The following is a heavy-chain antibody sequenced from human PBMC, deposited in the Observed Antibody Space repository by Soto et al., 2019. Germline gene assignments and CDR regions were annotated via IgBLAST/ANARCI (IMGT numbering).Heavy chain of an antibody. Sequence: DVQLVESGGGLVQPGGSLRLSCAASGFTFSNYWMHWVRLTPGKGLVWVSRVNGDGSITSYADSVKGRFTISRDNAKNTLYLQMNSLRAEYTALYYCARVSQGSYCSGGNCYSDYWGQGTLATVSS. J-gene: IGHJ4*02. V-gene: IGHV3-74*01. CDR2: VNGDGSIT. CDR1: GFTFSNYW. D-gene: IGHD2-15*01. CDR3: ARVSQGSYCSGGNCYSDY.